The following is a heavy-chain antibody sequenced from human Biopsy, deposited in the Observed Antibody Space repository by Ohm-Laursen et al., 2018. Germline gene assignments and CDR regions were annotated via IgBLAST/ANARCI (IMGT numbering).Heavy chain of an antibody. CDR1: GGSISSDY. CDR2: IYYSGST. J-gene: IGHJ6*02. CDR3: ARATNSTGWPYYYFYGMDV. V-gene: IGHV4-59*01. D-gene: IGHD2/OR15-2a*01. Sequence: GTLSPTCTVSGGSISSDYWSWIRQTPGKGLEWIGYIYYSGSTNYNPSLKSRVTISVDTSKNQFSLRLNSVTAADTAAYYCARATNSTGWPYYYFYGMDVWGQGTTVTVSS.